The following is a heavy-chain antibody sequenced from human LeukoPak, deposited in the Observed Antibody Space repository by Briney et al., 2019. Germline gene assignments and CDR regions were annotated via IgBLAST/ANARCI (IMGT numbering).Heavy chain of an antibody. V-gene: IGHV4-39*07. Sequence: PSETLSLTCTVSGVSITSRNYYWLWLRQPPGKGLEWIGSIYYNGDTYYNLSLKSRVTISVDTSKYQCSLRLSSVTAADTAVYYCARRASPPSYYYDSSGYSDYWDQGTLVTVSS. CDR2: IYYNGDT. D-gene: IGHD3-22*01. CDR1: GVSITSRNYY. CDR3: ARRASPPSYYYDSSGYSDY. J-gene: IGHJ4*02.